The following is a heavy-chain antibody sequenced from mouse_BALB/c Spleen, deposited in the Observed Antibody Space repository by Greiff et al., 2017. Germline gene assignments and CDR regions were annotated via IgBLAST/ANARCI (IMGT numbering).Heavy chain of an antibody. J-gene: IGHJ3*01. CDR3: ARHKGYGNSWFAY. V-gene: IGHV5-12-1*01. CDR2: ISSGGGST. D-gene: IGHD2-10*02. CDR1: GFAFSSYD. Sequence: EVQRVESGGGLVKPGGSLKLSCAASGFAFSSYDMSWVRQTPEKRLEWVAYISSGGGSTYYPDTVKGRFTISRDNAKNTLYLQMSSLKSEDTAMYYCARHKGYGNSWFAYWGQGTLVTVSA.